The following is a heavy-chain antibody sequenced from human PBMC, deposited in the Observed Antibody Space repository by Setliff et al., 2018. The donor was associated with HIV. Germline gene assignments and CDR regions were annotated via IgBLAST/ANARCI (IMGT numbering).Heavy chain of an antibody. V-gene: IGHV4-34*01. CDR1: DASYSGTNHY. CDR2: INHSGST. Sequence: SETLSLTCTLSDASYSGTNHYWGWIRQPPGKGLEWIGEINHSGSTNYNPSLKSRVTISVDTSKNQFSLKVRSVTAADTAVYYCARLRWAATAGTWDYYYYGMDVWGQGTSVTVSS. CDR3: ARLRWAATAGTWDYYYYGMDV. J-gene: IGHJ6*02. D-gene: IGHD6-13*01.